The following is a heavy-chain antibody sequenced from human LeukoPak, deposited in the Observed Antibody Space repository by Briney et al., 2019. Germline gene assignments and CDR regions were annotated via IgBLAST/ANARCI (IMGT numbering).Heavy chain of an antibody. V-gene: IGHV3-64*02. CDR3: ARVGGMDAFDI. J-gene: IGHJ3*02. CDR2: INPDGGRK. D-gene: IGHD2-15*01. Sequence: GGSLRLSCAASGFSFSYYSMHWVRQAPGKGLEYVSAINPDGGRKYYTVFVKGRFIISRANSKNTLDLQMCSLRAEAIAVYYLARVGGMDAFDIWGQGRMVTVSS. CDR1: GFSFSYYS.